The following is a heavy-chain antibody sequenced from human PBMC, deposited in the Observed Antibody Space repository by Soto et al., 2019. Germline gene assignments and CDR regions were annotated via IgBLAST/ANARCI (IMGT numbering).Heavy chain of an antibody. D-gene: IGHD3-22*01. Sequence: QLQLQESGPGLVKPSETLSLTCTVSGGSVSTSRVYWGWIRQPPSKGLEWSGTIYDSGTTYYNPSMKRRVTVSVDTYKNQFSLRLSSVTAADTAVYYCARQPGFYDRSGSFDYWGQGTLVPVAS. CDR1: GGSVSTSRVY. CDR2: IYDSGTT. V-gene: IGHV4-39*01. J-gene: IGHJ4*02. CDR3: ARQPGFYDRSGSFDY.